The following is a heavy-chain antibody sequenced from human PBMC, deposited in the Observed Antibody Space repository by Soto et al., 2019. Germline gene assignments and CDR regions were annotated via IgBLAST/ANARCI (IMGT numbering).Heavy chain of an antibody. D-gene: IGHD3-10*01. J-gene: IGHJ6*02. Sequence: GGSLRLSCAASGFTFSSYGMHWVRQAPGKGLEWVAVIWYDGSNKYYADSVKGRFTISRDNSKNTLYLQMNSLRAEDTAVYYCARRSSYGSGSYLGYYYGMGVWGQGTTVTVS. CDR1: GFTFSSYG. CDR2: IWYDGSNK. CDR3: ARRSSYGSGSYLGYYYGMGV. V-gene: IGHV3-33*01.